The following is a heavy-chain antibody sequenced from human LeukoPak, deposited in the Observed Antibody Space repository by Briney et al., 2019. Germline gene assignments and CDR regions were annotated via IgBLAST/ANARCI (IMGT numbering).Heavy chain of an antibody. J-gene: IGHJ4*02. D-gene: IGHD3-22*01. Sequence: ASVKVSCKASGYTFTGYYMHWVRQAPGQGLEWMGWINPNSGGTNYAQKFQGRVTMNRDTSISTAYMELSRLRSDDTAVYYCARVRYYDSSGYSYWGQGTLVTVSS. CDR3: ARVRYYDSSGYSY. V-gene: IGHV1-2*02. CDR1: GYTFTGYY. CDR2: INPNSGGT.